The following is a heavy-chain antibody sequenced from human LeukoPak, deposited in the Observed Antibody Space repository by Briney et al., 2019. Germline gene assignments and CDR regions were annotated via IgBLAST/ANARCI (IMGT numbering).Heavy chain of an antibody. D-gene: IGHD3-10*01. V-gene: IGHV4-34*01. J-gene: IGHJ4*02. CDR1: GGSFSGYY. Sequence: PSETLSLTCAVYGGSFSGYYWSWIRQPPGKGLEWIGEINHSGSTNYNPSLKSRVTISVDTSKNQFSLKLSSVTAADTAVYYCARGITMVRGVIVYFDYWGQGTLVTVSS. CDR3: ARGITMVRGVIVYFDY. CDR2: INHSGST.